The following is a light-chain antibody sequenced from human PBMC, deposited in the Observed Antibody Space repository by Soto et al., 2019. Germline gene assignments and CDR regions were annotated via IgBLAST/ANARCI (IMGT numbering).Light chain of an antibody. CDR3: QPDNNWPLT. Sequence: EIVMTQSPATLSVSPGERATLSCRASQNVNSNLAWSQQKPGQAPRLLIYDASARATGIPARFSGTGSGAEFTLAISGRQSEGLALYYGQPDNNWPLTVGGGTKVEIK. V-gene: IGKV3D-15*01. CDR2: DAS. CDR1: QNVNSN. J-gene: IGKJ4*01.